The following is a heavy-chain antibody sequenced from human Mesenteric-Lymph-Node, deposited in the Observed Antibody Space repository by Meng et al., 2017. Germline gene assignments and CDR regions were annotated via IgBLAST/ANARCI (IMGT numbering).Heavy chain of an antibody. CDR3: ARDLLILDAFDI. Sequence: VQLVEFGGGLVQPGGSLRLSCAASGFTVSSNYMSWVRQAPGKGLEWVSVIYSGGSTYYADSVKGRFTISRDNSKNTLYLQMNSLRAEDTAVYYCARDLLILDAFDIWGQGTMVTVSS. CDR2: IYSGGST. D-gene: IGHD3-16*01. CDR1: GFTVSSNY. V-gene: IGHV3-66*02. J-gene: IGHJ3*02.